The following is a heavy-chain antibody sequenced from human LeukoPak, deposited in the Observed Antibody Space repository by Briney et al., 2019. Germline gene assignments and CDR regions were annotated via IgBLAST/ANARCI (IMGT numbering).Heavy chain of an antibody. J-gene: IGHJ3*02. Sequence: GGSLRLSCAASGFTVSSNYMSWVRQAPGKGLEWVSVIYSGGSTYYADSVKGRFTISRDNSKNTLYLQMNSLRAEDTAVYYCARGSYYSDNSGYYYSEHTFDIWVQGTMVTVSS. V-gene: IGHV3-66*02. D-gene: IGHD3-22*01. CDR1: GFTVSSNY. CDR3: ARGSYYSDNSGYYYSEHTFDI. CDR2: IYSGGST.